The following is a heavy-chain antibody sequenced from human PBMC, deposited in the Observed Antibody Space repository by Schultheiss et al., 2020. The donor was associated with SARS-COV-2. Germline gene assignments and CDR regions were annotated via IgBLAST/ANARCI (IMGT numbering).Heavy chain of an antibody. CDR1: GGSISNEYS. J-gene: IGHJ6*03. CDR2: IYHSGSG. V-gene: IGHV4-38-2*02. Sequence: SQTLSLTCTVSGGSISNEYSWDWIRQPPGKGLEWIGNIYHSGSGCYNPSLKSRVTISVDTSKNQFSLKLSSVTAADTAVYYCAREESDYYMSVWGKGTTVTVSS. CDR3: AREESDYYMSV.